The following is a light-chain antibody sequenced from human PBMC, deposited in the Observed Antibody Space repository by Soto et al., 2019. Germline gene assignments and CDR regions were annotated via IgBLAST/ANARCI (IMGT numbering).Light chain of an antibody. CDR3: SSYTNINTRACV. CDR1: SSDVGGYNY. Sequence: QSALTQPASVSGSPGQSITISCTGTSSDVGGYNYVSWFQQHPGKAPQLMIYEVSNRPSGVSNRFSGSKSGNTASLTISGLQAEDEADYYCSSYTNINTRACVFGTGTQLTVL. CDR2: EVS. J-gene: IGLJ1*01. V-gene: IGLV2-14*01.